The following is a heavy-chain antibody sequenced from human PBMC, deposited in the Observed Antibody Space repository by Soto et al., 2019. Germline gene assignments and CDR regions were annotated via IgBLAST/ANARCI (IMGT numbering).Heavy chain of an antibody. J-gene: IGHJ6*02. V-gene: IGHV1-69*02. CDR3: ARAHHQVGSGSYYNVNYYYGMDV. Sequence: SVKVSCKASGGTFSSYTISWVRQAPGQGLEWMGRIIPILGIANYAQKFQGRVTITADKSTSTAYMELSSLRSEDTAVYYCARAHHQVGSGSYYNVNYYYGMDVWGQGTTVTVS. D-gene: IGHD3-10*01. CDR1: GGTFSSYT. CDR2: IIPILGIA.